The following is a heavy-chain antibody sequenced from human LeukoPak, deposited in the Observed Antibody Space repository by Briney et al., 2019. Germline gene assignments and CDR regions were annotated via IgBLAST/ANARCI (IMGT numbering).Heavy chain of an antibody. CDR1: GFTASSNY. V-gene: IGHV3-66*01. D-gene: IGHD3-3*01. CDR2: IYRCGST. J-gene: IGHJ4*02. CDR3: ARDFGSRGEH. Sequence: GGSLRLSCAAYGFTASSNYMSWVRQAQGKGLEWVSVIYRCGSTYYADSVKGRFTISRDNSKNTLYLQMNSLRAEDTAVYYCARDFGSRGEHWGQGTLVTVSS.